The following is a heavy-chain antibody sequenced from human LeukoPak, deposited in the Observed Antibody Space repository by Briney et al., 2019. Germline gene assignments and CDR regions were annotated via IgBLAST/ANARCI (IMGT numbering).Heavy chain of an antibody. V-gene: IGHV1-18*04. J-gene: IGHJ5*02. D-gene: IGHD5-12*01. CDR2: ISAYNGNT. Sequence: ASVKVSCKASGYTFTGYYMHWVRQAPGQGLEWMGWISAYNGNTNYAQKLQGRVTMTTDTSTSTAYMELRSLRSDDTAVYYCARDAATITSWFDPWGQGTLVTVSS. CDR3: ARDAATITSWFDP. CDR1: GYTFTGYY.